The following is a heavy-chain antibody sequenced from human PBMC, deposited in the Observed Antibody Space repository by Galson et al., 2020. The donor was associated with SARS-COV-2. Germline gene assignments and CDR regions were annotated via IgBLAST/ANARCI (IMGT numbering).Heavy chain of an antibody. CDR3: ARNGYCSSTSCSSYYYHMDV. V-gene: IGHV1-3*01. CDR2: INAANGNT. J-gene: IGHJ6*03. D-gene: IGHD2-2*01. CDR1: GYTFTSYA. Sequence: ASVKVSCKASGYTFTSYAMHWVRQAPGQRLEWMGWINAANGNTKYLQKFQGRVTITRDTTASTAYMELSSLRSEDTAVYYCARNGYCSSTSCSSYYYHMDVWGKGTTVTVFS.